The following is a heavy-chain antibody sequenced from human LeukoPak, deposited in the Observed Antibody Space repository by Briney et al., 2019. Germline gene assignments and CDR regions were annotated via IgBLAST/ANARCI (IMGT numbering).Heavy chain of an antibody. CDR1: GFTFGSYA. CDR2: ISDSGGYT. D-gene: IGHD3-16*01. J-gene: IGHJ6*02. CDR3: ARGGGLDV. V-gene: IGHV3-23*01. Sequence: GGSLRLSCAASGFTFGSYAMNWVRQAPGKGLEWVSAISDSGGYTYYADSVKGRFTISRDNSKNSLYLQMSNLRAEDTAVYFCARGGGLDVWGQGATVTVSS.